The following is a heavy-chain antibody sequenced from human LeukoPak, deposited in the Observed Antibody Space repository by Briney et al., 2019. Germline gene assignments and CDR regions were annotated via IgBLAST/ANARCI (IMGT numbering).Heavy chain of an antibody. CDR2: IIPIFGTA. CDR1: GGTFSSYA. CDR3: ARVVTGYYRLDS. V-gene: IGHV1-69*13. D-gene: IGHD3-9*01. Sequence: SVKVSCKASGGTFSSYAISWVRQAPGQGLEWMGGIIPIFGTANYAQKFQGRVTITADESTSTAYMELSSLRSEDTAAYYCARVVTGYYRLDSWGQGTLVTVSS. J-gene: IGHJ5*01.